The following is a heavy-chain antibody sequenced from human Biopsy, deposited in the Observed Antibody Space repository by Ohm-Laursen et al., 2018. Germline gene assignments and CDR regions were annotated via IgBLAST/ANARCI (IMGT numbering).Heavy chain of an antibody. J-gene: IGHJ1*01. V-gene: IGHV1-2*02. CDR2: INPHSGTT. D-gene: IGHD2-15*01. CDR3: AKGQDLRGGAEYFQH. Sequence: GSSVKVSCKASGYTFTGQYLHWVRQVPGQGLEWMGWINPHSGTTKFAQDFQGRVTMTRGTSITTAYMELRRLRSDDTAVYYCAKGQDLRGGAEYFQHWGQGALVTVSS. CDR1: GYTFTGQY.